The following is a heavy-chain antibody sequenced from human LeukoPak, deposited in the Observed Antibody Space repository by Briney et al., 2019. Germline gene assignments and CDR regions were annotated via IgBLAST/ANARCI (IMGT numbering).Heavy chain of an antibody. J-gene: IGHJ4*02. D-gene: IGHD3-9*01. CDR1: GGSFSDYY. V-gene: IGHV4-34*01. CDR3: ARHAAVAYFDILTVEDY. Sequence: SETLSLTCAVYGGSFSDYYWTWIRQPPGGGLEWMGEINESGSTNNNPSLESRVTISVDTSKNQFSLKLSSMTAADTAVYYCARHAAVAYFDILTVEDYWGQGTLVTVSS. CDR2: INESGST.